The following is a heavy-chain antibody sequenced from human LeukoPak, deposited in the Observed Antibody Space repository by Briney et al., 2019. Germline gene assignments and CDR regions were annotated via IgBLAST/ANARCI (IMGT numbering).Heavy chain of an antibody. CDR2: IYYSGST. D-gene: IGHD3-16*01. CDR1: GGSISSGDYY. CDR3: ARAPWGDYVDY. V-gene: IGHV4-30-4*01. Sequence: SQTLSLTCTVSGGSISSGDYYWSWIRQPPGKGLEWIGYIYYSGSTYYNPSLKSRVTISVDTSKNQFSLRLSSVTAADTAVYYCARAPWGDYVDYWGQGTLVTVSS. J-gene: IGHJ4*02.